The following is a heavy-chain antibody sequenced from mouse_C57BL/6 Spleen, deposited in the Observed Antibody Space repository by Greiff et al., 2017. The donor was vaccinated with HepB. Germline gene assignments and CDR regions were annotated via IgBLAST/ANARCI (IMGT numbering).Heavy chain of an antibody. Sequence: EVQLQQSGPELVKPGASVKISCKASGYTFTDYYMNWVKQSHGKSLEWIGDINPNNGGTSYNQKFKGKATLTVAKSSSTAYMELRSLTSEDSAVYYCASNSFAYWGQGTRVTVSA. CDR2: INPNNGGT. V-gene: IGHV1-26*01. CDR3: ASNSFAY. J-gene: IGHJ3*01. D-gene: IGHD4-1*01. CDR1: GYTFTDYY.